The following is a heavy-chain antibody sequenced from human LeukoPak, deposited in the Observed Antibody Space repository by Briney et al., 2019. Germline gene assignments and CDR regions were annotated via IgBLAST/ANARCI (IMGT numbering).Heavy chain of an antibody. CDR3: AKAGGDYGDYYFDY. J-gene: IGHJ4*02. CDR1: GFTFSSYW. V-gene: IGHV3-7*03. CDR2: IKQDGSEK. Sequence: GGSLRLSCAASGFTFSSYWMSWVRQAPGKGLEWVANIKQDGSEKYYVDSVKGRFTISRDNAKNSLYLQMNSLRAEDTAVYYCAKAGGDYGDYYFDYWGQGTLVTVSS. D-gene: IGHD4-17*01.